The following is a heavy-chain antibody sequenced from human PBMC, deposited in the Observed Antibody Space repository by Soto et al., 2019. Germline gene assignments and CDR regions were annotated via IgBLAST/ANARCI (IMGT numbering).Heavy chain of an antibody. CDR1: GFTFSTHW. V-gene: IGHV3-74*01. CDR2: VSSDGTNT. Sequence: EVQLVESGGGLVQPEGSLRLSCTASGFTFSTHWMHWVRQAPGKGLVWVSRVSSDGTNTIYADSVKGRFTISRDNARNTLYLQMNSLRVEDTAVYYCASSPLQSGYWGQGTLVTVSS. J-gene: IGHJ4*02. D-gene: IGHD4-4*01. CDR3: ASSPLQSGY.